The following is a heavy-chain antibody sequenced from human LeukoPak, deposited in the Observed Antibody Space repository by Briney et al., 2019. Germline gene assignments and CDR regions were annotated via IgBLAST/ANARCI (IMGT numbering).Heavy chain of an antibody. D-gene: IGHD2-2*01. V-gene: IGHV4-31*03. CDR2: IYYSGST. J-gene: IGHJ4*02. CDR1: GGSISSGGYY. CDR3: ARDQQYCSSTSCYSNFDY. Sequence: SETLSLTCTVSGGSISSGGYYWSWISQHPGKGLEWIGYIYYSGSTYYNPSLKSRVTISVDTSKNQFSLKLSSVTAADTAVYYCARDQQYCSSTSCYSNFDYWGQGTLVTVS.